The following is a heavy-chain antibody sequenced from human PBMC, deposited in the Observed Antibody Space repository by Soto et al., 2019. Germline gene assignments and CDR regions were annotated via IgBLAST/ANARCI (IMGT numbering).Heavy chain of an antibody. CDR1: GGSISTSSYY. CDR3: ARQGTYTYIWFDP. CDR2: IYYSGTT. D-gene: IGHD2-2*02. Sequence: SETLSLTCTVSGGSISTSSYYWAWIRQPPGKGLEWIGSIYYSGTTYYNPSLTSRVTMSVDRSKNQFSLNLDSVTAADTAVYYCARQGTYTYIWFDPWVQGTLVT. J-gene: IGHJ5*02. V-gene: IGHV4-39*01.